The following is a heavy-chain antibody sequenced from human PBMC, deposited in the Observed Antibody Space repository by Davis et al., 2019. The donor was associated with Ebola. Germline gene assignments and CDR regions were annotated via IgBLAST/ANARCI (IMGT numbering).Heavy chain of an antibody. CDR2: ISYDENNK. CDR1: GITVSRYW. D-gene: IGHD2-15*01. CDR3: AREGVALDS. V-gene: IGHV3-30-3*01. Sequence: GESLKISCAASGITVSRYWIHLVRQAPGKGLEWVAVISYDENNKYYADSVKGRFTISRDNSKNTFYLQMNTLRAEDTAVYYCAREGVALDSWGQGTLVTVSS. J-gene: IGHJ4*02.